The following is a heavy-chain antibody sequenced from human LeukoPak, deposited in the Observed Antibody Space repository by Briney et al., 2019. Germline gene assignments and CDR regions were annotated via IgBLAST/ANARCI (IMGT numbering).Heavy chain of an antibody. CDR3: AKDGNIVVVVAATRGMDV. V-gene: IGHV3-30*18. CDR1: GFTFSNYG. Sequence: GGSLRLSCAASGFTFSNYGMHWVRLAPGKGLEWVAVMSYDGSNKYYADSVKGRFTISRDNSKNTLYLQMNSLRAEDTAVYYCAKDGNIVVVVAATRGMDVWGKGTTVTVSS. CDR2: MSYDGSNK. D-gene: IGHD2-15*01. J-gene: IGHJ6*04.